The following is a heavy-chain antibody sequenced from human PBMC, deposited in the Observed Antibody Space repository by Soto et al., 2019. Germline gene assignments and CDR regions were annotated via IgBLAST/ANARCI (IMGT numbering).Heavy chain of an antibody. CDR2: VNSDGSTT. Sequence: EVQLVESGGGLVQPGGSLRLSCATSGFTFYNHWMHWVRQAPGKGLVWVSRVNSDGSTTNYADSVMGRFTISRDNAKNTVYLQMNSLRAEDTAVYYCARGLRGLYALDVWGQGTPITVSS. V-gene: IGHV3-74*01. CDR3: ARGLRGLYALDV. D-gene: IGHD2-21*01. J-gene: IGHJ6*02. CDR1: GFTFYNHW.